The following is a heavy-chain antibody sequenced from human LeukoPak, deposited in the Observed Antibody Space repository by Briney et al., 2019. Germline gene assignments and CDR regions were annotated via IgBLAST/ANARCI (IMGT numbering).Heavy chain of an antibody. CDR1: GGSFSGYY. V-gene: IGHV4-34*01. J-gene: IGHJ4*02. CDR2: INHSGST. CDR3: ARGVYRGSGSYYKYYFDY. D-gene: IGHD3-10*01. Sequence: SETLSLTCAVYGGSFSGYYWSWIRQPPGKGLEWIGEINHSGSTNYNPSLKSRVTISVDTSKNQFSLKLSSVTAADTAVYYCARGVYRGSGSYYKYYFDYWGQGTLVTVSS.